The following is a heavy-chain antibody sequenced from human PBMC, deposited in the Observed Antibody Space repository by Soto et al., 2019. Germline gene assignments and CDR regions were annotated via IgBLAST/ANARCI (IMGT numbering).Heavy chain of an antibody. CDR3: ARDHKPYYYDSSGYLGVDY. CDR2: IYYSGST. D-gene: IGHD3-22*01. V-gene: IGHV4-31*03. CDR1: GGSISSGGYY. Sequence: SETLSLTCTVSGGSISSGGYYWSWIRQHPGKGLEWIGYIYYSGSTYYNPSLKSRVTISVDTSKNRFSLKLSSVTAADTAVYYCARDHKPYYYDSSGYLGVDYWGQGTLVTVSS. J-gene: IGHJ4*02.